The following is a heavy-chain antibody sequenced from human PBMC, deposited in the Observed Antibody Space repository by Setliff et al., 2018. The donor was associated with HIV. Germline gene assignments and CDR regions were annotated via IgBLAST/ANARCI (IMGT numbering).Heavy chain of an antibody. CDR3: AKARSEYQLMPWYYYMDV. CDR1: GFTFTRSA. D-gene: IGHD6-6*01. V-gene: IGHV3-33*06. Sequence: PGGSLRLSCATSGFTFTRSAMHWVRQAPGKGLEWVAVIWYDGSKTYYAESVKGRFIISRDNSKDTLYLQMDSLRAEDTATYYCAKARSEYQLMPWYYYMDVWGQGTTVTVSS. J-gene: IGHJ6*03. CDR2: IWYDGSKT.